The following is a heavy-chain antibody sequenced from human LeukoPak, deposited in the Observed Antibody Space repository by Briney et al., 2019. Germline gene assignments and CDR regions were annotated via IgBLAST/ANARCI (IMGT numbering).Heavy chain of an antibody. Sequence: PSETLSVTCTVSGGSISSSSYYWGWIRQSPGKGLEWIGSIYYSGSTNYNPSLKSRVTISVDTSKNQFSLKLSSVTAADTAVYYCARVGVGATFHLDYWGQGTLVTVSS. J-gene: IGHJ4*02. CDR2: IYYSGST. CDR1: GGSISSSSYY. CDR3: ARVGVGATFHLDY. D-gene: IGHD1-26*01. V-gene: IGHV4-39*07.